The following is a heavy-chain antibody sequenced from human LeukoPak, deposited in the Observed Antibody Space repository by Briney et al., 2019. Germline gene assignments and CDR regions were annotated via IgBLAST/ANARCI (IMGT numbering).Heavy chain of an antibody. CDR1: GFTISTYS. CDR2: IVPDGGDK. CDR3: ARDRGRGEDY. V-gene: IGHV3-7*01. Sequence: PGGSLRLSCEGSGFTISTYSMNWVRQAPGKGLEWVANIVPDGGDKYYVDSVKGRFTISRDNAKNLLFLQMNSLRAEDTAVYYCARDRGRGEDYWGQGTLVTVSS. D-gene: IGHD2-21*01. J-gene: IGHJ4*02.